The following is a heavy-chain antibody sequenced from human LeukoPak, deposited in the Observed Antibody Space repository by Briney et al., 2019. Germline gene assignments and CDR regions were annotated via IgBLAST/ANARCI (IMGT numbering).Heavy chain of an antibody. D-gene: IGHD6-6*01. CDR3: AKDRVGNSYLFDS. V-gene: IGHV3-23*01. CDR1: GFTFSSYA. CDR2: ITNSGGNT. Sequence: GGSLRLSCAAAGFTFSSYAMSWVRQAPGKGLEWVSGITNSGGNTYYADSVKGRFTISRDNSKNTLYLQMNSLRAEDTAVYYCAKDRVGNSYLFDSWGQGTLVTVSS. J-gene: IGHJ4*02.